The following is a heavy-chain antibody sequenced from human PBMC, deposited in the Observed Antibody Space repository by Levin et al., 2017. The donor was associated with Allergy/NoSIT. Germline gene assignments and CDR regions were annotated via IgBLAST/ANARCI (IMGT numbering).Heavy chain of an antibody. CDR3: ARHVSSTPKYKWNYGENWYFEL. J-gene: IGHJ2*01. Sequence: GGSLRLSCAASGFTFSDYYMSWIRQAPGKGLEWVSKISSSGSATYFADSMKGRFTISRDNAKNSLYLQMNSLRAEDTAVYYCARHVSSTPKYKWNYGENWYFELWGRGTLVTVSS. CDR2: ISSSGSAT. D-gene: IGHD1-7*01. V-gene: IGHV3-11*01. CDR1: GFTFSDYY.